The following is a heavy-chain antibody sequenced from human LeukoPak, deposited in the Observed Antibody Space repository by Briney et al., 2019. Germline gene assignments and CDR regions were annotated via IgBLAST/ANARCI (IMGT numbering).Heavy chain of an antibody. CDR2: VDPEDGET. CDR1: GYTFTDYY. V-gene: IGHV1-69-2*01. CDR3: ATGMEWLVDY. D-gene: IGHD3-3*01. Sequence: ASVKVSCKVSGYTFTDYYMHWVQQAPGKGLEWMGLVDPEDGETIYAEKFQGRVTITADTSTDTAYMELSSLRSEDTAVYYCATGMEWLVDYRGQGTLVTVSS. J-gene: IGHJ4*02.